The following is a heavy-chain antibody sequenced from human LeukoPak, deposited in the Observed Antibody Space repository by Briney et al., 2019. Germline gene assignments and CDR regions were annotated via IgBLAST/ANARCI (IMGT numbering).Heavy chain of an antibody. CDR3: ARDKVVGATNFDS. Sequence: GGSLRLSCAASGFAFSEYWMAWVRQAPGKGLEWVANIKQDGGEKYYVDSVKGRFTISRDNAENSLFLQMNGLRAEDTAVYYCARDKVVGATNFDSWGQGTLVSVSS. CDR1: GFAFSEYW. V-gene: IGHV3-7*01. CDR2: IKQDGGEK. J-gene: IGHJ4*02. D-gene: IGHD1-26*01.